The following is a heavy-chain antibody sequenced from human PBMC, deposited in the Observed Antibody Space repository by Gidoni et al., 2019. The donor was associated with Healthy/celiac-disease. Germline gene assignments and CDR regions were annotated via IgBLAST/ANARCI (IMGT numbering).Heavy chain of an antibody. D-gene: IGHD5-18*01. J-gene: IGHJ5*02. CDR1: GATFSSYA. CDR3: AREGDTAMVVDP. CDR2: IIPIFSTA. V-gene: IGHV1-69*01. Sequence: QVQLVQSGAEVKKPGSSVKVSCKASGATFSSYAISWVRQAPGQGLEWMGGIIPIFSTANYAQKFQGRVTITADESTRTAYMELSSLRSEDTAVDYCAREGDTAMVVDPWGQGTLVTVSS.